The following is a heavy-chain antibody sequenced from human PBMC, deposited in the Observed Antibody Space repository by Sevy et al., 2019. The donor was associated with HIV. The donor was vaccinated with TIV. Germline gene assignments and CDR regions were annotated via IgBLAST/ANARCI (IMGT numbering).Heavy chain of an antibody. J-gene: IGHJ4*02. CDR2: ISSSGHT. CDR3: AGEVATTADFDY. CDR1: GGSISGYY. V-gene: IGHV4-4*07. D-gene: IGHD5-12*01. Sequence: SETLSLTCTVSGGSISGYYWNWLRQSAGEGLEWIGRISSSGHTNYNPSLKSRLTMSMDTSRDQFSLRLSSVTAADTAVYYCAGEVATTADFDYWGQGTQVTVSS.